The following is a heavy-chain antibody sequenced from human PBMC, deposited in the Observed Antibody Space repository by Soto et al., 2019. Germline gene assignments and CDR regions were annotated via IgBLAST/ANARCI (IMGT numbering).Heavy chain of an antibody. V-gene: IGHV3-21*01. CDR2: ISSSSSYI. CDR1: GFTFSSYS. D-gene: IGHD6-6*01. CDR3: ARDSGYSSSSGVGWYYYDGMDV. Sequence: EVQLVESGGGLVKPGGSLRLSCAASGFTFSSYSMNWVRQAPGKGLEWVSSISSSSSYIYYADSVKGRFTISRDNAKNSLYLQMNSLRGEDTAVYYCARDSGYSSSSGVGWYYYDGMDVWGQGTTVTVSS. J-gene: IGHJ6*02.